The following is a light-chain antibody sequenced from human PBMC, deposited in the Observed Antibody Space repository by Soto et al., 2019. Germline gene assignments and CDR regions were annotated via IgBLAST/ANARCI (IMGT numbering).Light chain of an antibody. CDR1: SSDVGTYIL. Sequence: QSALTQPASVSGSPGQSITISCTGTSSDVGTYILVSWYQQHPGKAPNLIIYEVSKRPSGVSNRFSGSKSGNTASLTISGLQAEDEADYYCCSHAGSGTFDWVFGGGTKLTVL. CDR3: CSHAGSGTFDWV. V-gene: IGLV2-23*02. J-gene: IGLJ3*02. CDR2: EVS.